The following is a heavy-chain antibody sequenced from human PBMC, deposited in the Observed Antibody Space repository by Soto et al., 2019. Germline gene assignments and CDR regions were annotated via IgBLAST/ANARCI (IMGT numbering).Heavy chain of an antibody. Sequence: SGPTLVNHTQTLTLTCTFSGFSIITSGVGVGWIRQPPGKALEWLALIYWDDDKRYSPSLKSRLTITKDTSKNQVVLTMTNMDPVDTAMYYCATRVQDPGKYYYGMDVWGQGTTVTVSS. CDR1: GFSIITSGVG. CDR3: ATRVQDPGKYYYGMDV. D-gene: IGHD6-13*01. CDR2: IYWDDDK. J-gene: IGHJ6*02. V-gene: IGHV2-5*02.